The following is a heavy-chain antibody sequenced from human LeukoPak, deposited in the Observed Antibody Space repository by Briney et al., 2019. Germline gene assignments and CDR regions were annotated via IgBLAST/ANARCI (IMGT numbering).Heavy chain of an antibody. J-gene: IGHJ6*04. CDR1: GYTSTSYA. D-gene: IGHD2-15*01. Sequence: ASVKVSCKASGYTSTSYAMHWVRQAPGQRLEWMGWINAGNGNTKYSQKFQGGVTITRDTSASTAYMELSSLRSEDTAVYYCARGLGYCSGGSCYSYGMDVWGKGTTVTVSS. V-gene: IGHV1-3*01. CDR3: ARGLGYCSGGSCYSYGMDV. CDR2: INAGNGNT.